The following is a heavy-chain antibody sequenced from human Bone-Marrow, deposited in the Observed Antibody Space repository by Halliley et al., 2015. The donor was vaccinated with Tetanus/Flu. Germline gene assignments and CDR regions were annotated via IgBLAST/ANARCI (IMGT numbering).Heavy chain of an antibody. V-gene: IGHV4-4*02. D-gene: IGHD1-1*01. CDR2: VYHTGGT. J-gene: IGHJ4*02. CDR3: ARSGRTRSDY. Sequence: GKGLEGIGEVYHTGGTPYNPSFKGRVPLSVDKSQTPFSLKLTSLTAADTAIYYCARSGRTRSDYWGQGTLVTVSS.